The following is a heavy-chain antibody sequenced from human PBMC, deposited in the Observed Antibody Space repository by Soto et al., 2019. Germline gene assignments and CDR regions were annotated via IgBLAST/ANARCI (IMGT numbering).Heavy chain of an antibody. CDR3: ARLSFWSPYYGMDV. Sequence: EVQLVESGGGLVQPGGSLRLSCAASGFTFSNYDMNWVRQAPGKGLEWVSYISSSGSTIYYADSVKGRFTISRDNAKNSLYLQMNSLRAEDTAVYYCARLSFWSPYYGMDVWGQGTTVTVSS. J-gene: IGHJ6*02. CDR2: ISSSGSTI. V-gene: IGHV3-48*03. CDR1: GFTFSNYD. D-gene: IGHD3-3*01.